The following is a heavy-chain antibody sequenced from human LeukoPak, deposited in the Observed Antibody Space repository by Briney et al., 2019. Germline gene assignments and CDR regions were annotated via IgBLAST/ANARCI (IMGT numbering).Heavy chain of an antibody. CDR1: GXTFSSYG. D-gene: IGHD1-1*01. J-gene: IGHJ4*02. CDR2: ISYDGSNK. V-gene: IGHV3-30*03. CDR3: ARYWNGGNYDY. Sequence: SGGSLRLSCAASGXTFSSYGMHWVRQAPGKGLEWVAVISYDGSNKYYADSVKGRFTISRDNAKNSLYLQMNSLRAEDTAVYYCARYWNGGNYDYWGQGTLVTVSS.